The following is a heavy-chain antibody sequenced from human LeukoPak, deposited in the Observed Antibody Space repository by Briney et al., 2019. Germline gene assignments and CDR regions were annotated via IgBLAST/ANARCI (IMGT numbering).Heavy chain of an antibody. CDR1: GGSISSSSYY. V-gene: IGHV4-39*01. D-gene: IGHD2-2*01. Sequence: SETLSLTCTVSGGSISSSSYYWGWIRQPPGKGLEWIGSIYYSGSTYYNPSLKSRVTISVDTSKNQFSLKLSSVPAADTAVYYCARHGIVVVPAAISGNWFDPWGQGTLVTVSS. J-gene: IGHJ5*02. CDR2: IYYSGST. CDR3: ARHGIVVVPAAISGNWFDP.